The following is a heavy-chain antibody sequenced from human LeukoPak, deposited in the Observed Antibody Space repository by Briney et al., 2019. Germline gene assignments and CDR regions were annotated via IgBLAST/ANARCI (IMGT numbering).Heavy chain of an antibody. CDR2: FIPIFGAT. D-gene: IGHD4-17*01. J-gene: IGHJ5*02. CDR1: GGTFSSDA. CDR3: VQGLGGTHDYGDYESWFDP. V-gene: IGHV1-69*05. Sequence: ASVKVSCKASGGTFSSDATSSVRQGPGQGLEWVGGFIPIFGATNSAQKFQGGVTITTDESTSTAYMELSSLRYEETAVYYCVQGLGGTHDYGDYESWFDPWGQGPLVTVSS.